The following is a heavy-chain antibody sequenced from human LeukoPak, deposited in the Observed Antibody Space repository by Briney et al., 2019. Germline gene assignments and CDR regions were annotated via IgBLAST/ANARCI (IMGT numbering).Heavy chain of an antibody. CDR3: ARDLRDEYYYDSSGPVGAFDI. CDR1: GGSISSYY. CDR2: IYYSGST. D-gene: IGHD3-22*01. V-gene: IGHV4-59*01. Sequence: SETLSLTCSVSGGSISSYYWSWIRQPPGKGLEWIGYIYYSGSTNYNPSLKSRVTISVDTSKNQFSLKLSSVTAADTAVYYCARDLRDEYYYDSSGPVGAFDIWGQGTMVTVSS. J-gene: IGHJ3*02.